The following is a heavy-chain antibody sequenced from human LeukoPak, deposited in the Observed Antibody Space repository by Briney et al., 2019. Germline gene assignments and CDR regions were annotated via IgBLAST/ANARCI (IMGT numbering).Heavy chain of an antibody. D-gene: IGHD3-16*01. V-gene: IGHV4-34*01. J-gene: IGHJ3*02. CDR1: GGSFSGYY. CDR3: ARDWGTGGAYGAFDI. Sequence: PSETLSLTCAVYGGSFSGYYWSWIRQPPGKGLEWIGEINHSGSTNYNPSLKSRVTISVDTSKNQFSLKLNSVTAADTAVYYCARDWGTGGAYGAFDIWGQGTMVTVSS. CDR2: INHSGST.